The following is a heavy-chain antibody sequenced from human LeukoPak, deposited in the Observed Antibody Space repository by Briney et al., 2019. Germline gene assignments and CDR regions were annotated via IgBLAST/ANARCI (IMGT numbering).Heavy chain of an antibody. V-gene: IGHV3-23*01. D-gene: IGHD2-2*01. Sequence: GGSLRLSSAASGFTFSSYAMSWVRQAPGKGLEWFSAISGSGGSTYYADSVKGRFTISRDNSKNTLYLQMNSLRAEDTAVYYCAKRWDIVVVPAALDENYFDYWGQGTLVTVSS. CDR3: AKRWDIVVVPAALDENYFDY. CDR2: ISGSGGST. CDR1: GFTFSSYA. J-gene: IGHJ4*02.